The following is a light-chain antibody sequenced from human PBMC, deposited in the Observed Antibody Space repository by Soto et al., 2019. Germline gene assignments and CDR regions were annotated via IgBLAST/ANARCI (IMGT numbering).Light chain of an antibody. J-gene: IGKJ4*01. CDR3: QQYYVWNT. Sequence: EIVMTHSPATLSVSPGERAIFSCRASQSVDSKLAWYQQKLGQAPRLLIYDASTRATGIPARFSGSGSGTEFTLTISSLRSEDFAIYYCQQYYVWNTFGGGTKV. CDR2: DAS. V-gene: IGKV3D-15*01. CDR1: QSVDSK.